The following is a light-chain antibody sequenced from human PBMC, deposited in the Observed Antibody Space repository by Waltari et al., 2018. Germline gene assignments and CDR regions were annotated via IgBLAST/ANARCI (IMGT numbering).Light chain of an antibody. Sequence: SSELTQDPAVSVALGQTVRITCQGDSLKSYYANWHHQKPGQAPNLPVFGQNNRPSGIPDRFSGSTSGDTASLTITGARAEDDADYYCSCRENTGFHWVFGGGTK. CDR2: GQN. V-gene: IGLV3-19*01. CDR1: SLKSYY. J-gene: IGLJ3*02. CDR3: SCRENTGFHWV.